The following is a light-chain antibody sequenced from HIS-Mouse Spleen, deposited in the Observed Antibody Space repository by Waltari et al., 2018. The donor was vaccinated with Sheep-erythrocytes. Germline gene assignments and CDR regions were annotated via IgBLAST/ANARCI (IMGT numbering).Light chain of an antibody. CDR1: QGISNY. CDR3: QKYNSAPLT. CDR2: AAS. Sequence: DIQMTQTLSSLSASVGDRVTITGRASQGISNYLAWYQQKPWKVPKLLIYAASTLQSGVPSRFSGSGSGTDFTLTISSLQPEDVATYYCQKYNSAPLTFGGGTKVEIK. V-gene: IGKV1-27*01. J-gene: IGKJ4*01.